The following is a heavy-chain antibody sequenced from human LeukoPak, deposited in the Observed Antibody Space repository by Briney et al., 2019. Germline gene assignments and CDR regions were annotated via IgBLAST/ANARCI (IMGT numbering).Heavy chain of an antibody. V-gene: IGHV4-4*09. Sequence: SETLPLTCIGCRGSLSSYFWSWIRQPPGKGLEWIGYIYTSGSTNYNPSLKSRVTISVDTSKNQFSLKLSSVTAADTAVYYCARSYYDILTGYYNRFDYWGQGTLVTVSS. CDR2: IYTSGST. J-gene: IGHJ4*02. CDR3: ARSYYDILTGYYNRFDY. CDR1: RGSLSSYF. D-gene: IGHD3-9*01.